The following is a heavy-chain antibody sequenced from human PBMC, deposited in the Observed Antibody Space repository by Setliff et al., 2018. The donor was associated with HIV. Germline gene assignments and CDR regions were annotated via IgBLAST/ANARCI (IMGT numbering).Heavy chain of an antibody. J-gene: IGHJ4*02. Sequence: PSETLSLTCSVSGDSISNTYYYWSWLRQSPGKGLEWIGEVNQRVTSNYNPSLKSQVTMSIDESKSQFSLKLSSVTAADTAVYFCAREKGGGYFDSWGQGTLVTVSS. CDR1: GDSISNTYYY. D-gene: IGHD3-16*01. CDR2: VNQRVTS. CDR3: AREKGGGYFDS. V-gene: IGHV4-61*05.